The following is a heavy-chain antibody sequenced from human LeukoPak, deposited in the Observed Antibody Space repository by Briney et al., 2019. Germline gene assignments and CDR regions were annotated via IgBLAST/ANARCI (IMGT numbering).Heavy chain of an antibody. J-gene: IGHJ5*02. D-gene: IGHD2-2*01. CDR1: GWSFNDYY. CDR2: INARGDT. V-gene: IGHV4-34*01. CDR3: ARGQVPAARGYNWFDP. Sequence: SSETLSLTCAVYGWSFNDYYWNWIRQPPGKGLEWIGEINARGDTNYNPSLKSRVNISVDTSKKQFSLRLTSMIAADTALYSCARGQVPAARGYNWFDPWGQGTLVTVSS.